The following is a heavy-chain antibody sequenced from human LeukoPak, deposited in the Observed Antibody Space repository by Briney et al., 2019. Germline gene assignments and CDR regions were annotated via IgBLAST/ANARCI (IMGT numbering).Heavy chain of an antibody. D-gene: IGHD3-10*01. Sequence: RASVKVSCKASGYTFTSYGISSVRQAPGQGLEWMGWISAYNGNTNYAQKLQGRVTMTTDTSTSTAYMELRSLRSDDTAVYYCARAYGSGSYYPNFDYWGQGTLVTVSS. CDR1: GYTFTSYG. V-gene: IGHV1-18*01. CDR3: ARAYGSGSYYPNFDY. CDR2: ISAYNGNT. J-gene: IGHJ4*02.